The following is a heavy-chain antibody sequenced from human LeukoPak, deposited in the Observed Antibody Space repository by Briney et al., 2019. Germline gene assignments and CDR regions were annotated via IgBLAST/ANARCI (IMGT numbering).Heavy chain of an antibody. CDR3: ARELISTAWRGNRSYFDL. CDR2: IKQDGSEK. J-gene: IGHJ2*01. Sequence: PGGSLRLPCAASGFTFSSYWMSWVRQAPGKGLEWVANIKQDGSEKYYVDSVKGRFTISRDNAKNSLYLQMNSLRAEDTAVYYCARELISTAWRGNRSYFDLWGRGTLVTVSS. D-gene: IGHD1-1*01. CDR1: GFTFSSYW. V-gene: IGHV3-7*01.